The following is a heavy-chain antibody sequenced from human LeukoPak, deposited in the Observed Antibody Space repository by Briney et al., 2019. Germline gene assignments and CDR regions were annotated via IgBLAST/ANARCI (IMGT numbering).Heavy chain of an antibody. CDR1: GFTFTSSA. D-gene: IGHD3-9*01. V-gene: IGHV1-58*02. CDR2: IVVGSGNT. CDR3: AADLLDDILTGSLDV. Sequence: SVKVSCKASGFTFTSSAMQWVRQARGQRLEWIGWIVVGSGNTNYAQKFQERVTITRDMSTSTAYMELSSLRSEDTAVYYCAADLLDDILTGSLDVWGQGTTVTVSS. J-gene: IGHJ6*02.